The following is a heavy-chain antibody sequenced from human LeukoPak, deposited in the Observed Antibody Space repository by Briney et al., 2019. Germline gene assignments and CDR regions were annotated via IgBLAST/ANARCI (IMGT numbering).Heavy chain of an antibody. V-gene: IGHV1-2*02. Sequence: ASVKVSCKASGYTFTGYYMHWVRQAPGQGLEWMGXXNPNSGGTNYAQKFQGRVTMTRDTSISTAYMELSRLRSDDTAVYYCAREGGPCSGGSCYLDYWGQGTLVTVSS. CDR1: GYTFTGYY. CDR3: AREGGPCSGGSCYLDY. D-gene: IGHD2-15*01. CDR2: XNPNSGGT. J-gene: IGHJ4*02.